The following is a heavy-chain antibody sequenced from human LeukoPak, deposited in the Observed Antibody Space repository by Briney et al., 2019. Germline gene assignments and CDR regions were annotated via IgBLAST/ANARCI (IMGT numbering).Heavy chain of an antibody. CDR2: INHSGST. Sequence: SETLSLTCAVYGGSFSGYYWSWIRQPPGKGLEWIGEINHSGSTNYNPSLKSRVTISVDTSKNQFSLKLSSVTAADTAVYYCARGLSEQLATPPWGQGTLVPVSS. J-gene: IGHJ5*02. CDR1: GGSFSGYY. D-gene: IGHD6-6*01. CDR3: ARGLSEQLATPP. V-gene: IGHV4-34*01.